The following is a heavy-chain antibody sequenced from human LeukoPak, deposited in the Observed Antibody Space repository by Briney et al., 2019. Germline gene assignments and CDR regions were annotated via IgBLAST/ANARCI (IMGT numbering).Heavy chain of an antibody. CDR2: ISGCGGST. J-gene: IGHJ4*02. Sequence: GGSLRLSCAASGFTFSSYAMSWVRQAPGKGLEWVSAISGCGGSTYYADSVKGRFTISRDNSKNTLYLQMNSLRAEDTAVYYCARDLYSSNLAPFDYWGQGTLVTVSS. CDR1: GFTFSSYA. D-gene: IGHD6-13*01. V-gene: IGHV3-23*01. CDR3: ARDLYSSNLAPFDY.